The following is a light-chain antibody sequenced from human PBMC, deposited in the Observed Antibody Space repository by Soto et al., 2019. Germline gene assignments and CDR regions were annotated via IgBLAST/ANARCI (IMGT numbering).Light chain of an antibody. CDR1: NIETKS. J-gene: IGLJ2*01. CDR3: QVWDSTSEHVV. V-gene: IGLV3-21*02. Sequence: SYELTQPPWVSVAPGQTARIACGGDNIETKSVHWSQQKPGQAPVLVVYDDRDRPSGIPERFSGSNSGNAATLTIRRVEAGDEADYYCQVWDSTSEHVVFGGGTKLTVL. CDR2: DDR.